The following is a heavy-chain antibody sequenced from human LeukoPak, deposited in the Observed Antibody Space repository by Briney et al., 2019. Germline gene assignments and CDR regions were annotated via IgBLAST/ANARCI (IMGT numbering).Heavy chain of an antibody. CDR2: ISYDGSNK. CDR1: GFTFSSYG. D-gene: IGHD6-19*01. J-gene: IGHJ3*02. CDR3: AKAAIAVALYDAFDI. V-gene: IGHV3-30*18. Sequence: PGRSLRLSCAASGFTFSSYGMHWVRQAPGKGLEWVAVISYDGSNKYYADSVKGRFTISRDNSKNTLYLQMNSLRAEDTAVYYCAKAAIAVALYDAFDIWGQGTMVTVSS.